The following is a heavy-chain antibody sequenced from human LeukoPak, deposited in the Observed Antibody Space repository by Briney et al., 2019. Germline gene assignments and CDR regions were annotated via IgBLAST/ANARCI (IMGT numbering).Heavy chain of an antibody. D-gene: IGHD6-13*01. V-gene: IGHV7-4-1*02. J-gene: IGHJ4*02. Sequence: ASVKVSCKASGYTFTSYAMNWVRQAPGQGLEWMGWINTNTGNPTYAQGFTGRFVFSLDTSVSTAYLQISSLKAEDTAAYYCARPRRLYSSSWYGLGYWGQGTLVTVSS. CDR1: GYTFTSYA. CDR2: INTNTGNP. CDR3: ARPRRLYSSSWYGLGY.